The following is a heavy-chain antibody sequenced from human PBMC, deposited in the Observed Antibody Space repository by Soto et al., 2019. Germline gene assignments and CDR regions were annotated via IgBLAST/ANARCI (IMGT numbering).Heavy chain of an antibody. D-gene: IGHD3-3*01. CDR1: GGTFSSYA. CDR3: ARGFTDKYYDFWSGPRPYYYYGMDV. CDR2: IIPIFGTA. V-gene: IGHV1-69*13. J-gene: IGHJ6*02. Sequence: SVKVSCKASGGTFSSYAVSWVRQAPGQGLEWMGGIIPIFGTANYAQKFQGRVTITADESTSTAYMGLSSLRSEDTAVYYCARGFTDKYYDFWSGPRPYYYYGMDVWGQGTTVTVSS.